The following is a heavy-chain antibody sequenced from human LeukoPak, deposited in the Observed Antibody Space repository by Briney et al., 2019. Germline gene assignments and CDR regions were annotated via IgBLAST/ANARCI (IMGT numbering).Heavy chain of an antibody. V-gene: IGHV3-48*03. Sequence: GGSLRLSCAASGFTFSSYEMNWVRQTPGKGLEWVSYIRGSGSTKYYADSVKGRFTISRDNAKNSLYLQMNSLRAEDTAIYYCARRGAALVDLAIDSWGQGTLVTVSS. D-gene: IGHD5-18*01. CDR1: GFTFSSYE. CDR3: ARRGAALVDLAIDS. J-gene: IGHJ4*02. CDR2: IRGSGSTK.